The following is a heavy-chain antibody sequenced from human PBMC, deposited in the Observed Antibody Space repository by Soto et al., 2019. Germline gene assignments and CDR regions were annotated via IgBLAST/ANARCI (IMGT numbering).Heavy chain of an antibody. CDR1: GFTFSSYA. Sequence: VQLVESGGGLVQPGGSLRLSCAASGFTFSSYAMHWVRQAPGKGLEYVSAISSNGGSTYYANSVKGRFTISRDNSKNTLYLQMGSLRAEDMAVYYCARGSYDFWSGYHLNWGQGTLVTVSS. D-gene: IGHD3-3*01. V-gene: IGHV3-64*01. J-gene: IGHJ4*02. CDR2: ISSNGGST. CDR3: ARGSYDFWSGYHLN.